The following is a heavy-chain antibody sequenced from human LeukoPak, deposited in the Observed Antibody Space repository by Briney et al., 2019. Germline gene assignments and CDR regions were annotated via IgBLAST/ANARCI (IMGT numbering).Heavy chain of an antibody. V-gene: IGHV3-23*01. J-gene: IGHJ6*03. D-gene: IGHD3-9*01. Sequence: GGSLRLSCAASGFTFSSYAMSWVRQAPGKGLEWVSAISGSGGSTYYADSVKGRFTISRDNSKNTLYLQMNSLRAEDTAVYYCAKHLSGLRYFDWLPREYYYMGVWGKETSVTVSS. CDR1: GFTFSSYA. CDR2: ISGSGGST. CDR3: AKHLSGLRYFDWLPREYYYMGV.